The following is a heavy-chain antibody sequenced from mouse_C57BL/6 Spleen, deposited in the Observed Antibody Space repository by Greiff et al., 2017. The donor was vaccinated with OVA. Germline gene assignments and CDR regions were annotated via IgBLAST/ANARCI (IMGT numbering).Heavy chain of an antibody. Sequence: VQLVESGPGLVAPSQSLSITCTVSGFSLTSYGVHWVRQPPGKGLEWLVVIWSDGSTTYNSALKSRLSISKDNSKSQVFLKMNSLQTDDTAMYYCARSPYYGSSYWYFDVWGTGTTVTVSS. CDR1: GFSLTSYG. V-gene: IGHV2-6*03. J-gene: IGHJ1*03. CDR2: IWSDGST. D-gene: IGHD1-1*01. CDR3: ARSPYYGSSYWYFDV.